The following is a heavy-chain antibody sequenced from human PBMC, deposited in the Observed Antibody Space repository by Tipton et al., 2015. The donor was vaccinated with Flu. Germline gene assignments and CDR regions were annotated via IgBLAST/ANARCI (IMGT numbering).Heavy chain of an antibody. CDR2: IYYSGST. Sequence: TLSLTCTVSGGSISGYYWTWIRQPPGKGLEWIGYIYYSGSTYYNPSLKSRVTISVDTSKNQFSLKLSSVTAADTAVYYCARLRANYYDSSGYSDYWGQGTLVTVSS. CDR1: GGSISGYY. CDR3: ARLRANYYDSSGYSDY. V-gene: IGHV4-59*12. D-gene: IGHD3-22*01. J-gene: IGHJ4*02.